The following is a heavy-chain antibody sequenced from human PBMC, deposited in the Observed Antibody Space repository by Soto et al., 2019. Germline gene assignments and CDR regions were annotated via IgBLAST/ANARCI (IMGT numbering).Heavy chain of an antibody. CDR2: ISSGGST. Sequence: EVQLVESGGGLVQPGGSLRLSCAASGFTVSSFYMTWVRQAPGKGLQWVAVISSGGSTYYADSVKGRFTISTDNPKNPLSFEMNSLRAEDTAVYYCARDTFGGAYDFLHGGQGTLVTVS. V-gene: IGHV3-66*01. CDR3: ARDTFGGAYDFLH. J-gene: IGHJ4*02. D-gene: IGHD3-3*01. CDR1: GFTVSSFY.